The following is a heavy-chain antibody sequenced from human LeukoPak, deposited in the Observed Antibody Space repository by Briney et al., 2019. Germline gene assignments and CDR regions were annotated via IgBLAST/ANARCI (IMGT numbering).Heavy chain of an antibody. J-gene: IGHJ6*03. CDR3: ERGHKEDYYYHMDV. Sequence: EPSETLSLTCAVYGGSFSGYYWSWIRQPPGKGLEWIGEINHSGSTNYNPSLKSRVTISVDTSKNQFSLKLSSVTAADTAVYYCERGHKEDYYYHMDVWGKGTTVTVSS. V-gene: IGHV4-34*01. CDR2: INHSGST. CDR1: GGSFSGYY.